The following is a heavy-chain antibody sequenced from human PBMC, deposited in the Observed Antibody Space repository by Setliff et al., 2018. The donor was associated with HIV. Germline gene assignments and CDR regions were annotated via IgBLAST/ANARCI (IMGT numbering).Heavy chain of an antibody. Sequence: SETLSLTCAVSGGSISSRNWWSWVRQPPGKGLEWIGEIYHSGSTNYNPSLKSRVTISVEASKNQISLKLTAVTAADSAVYYCAKGAGFYGDYTFDHWGQGRQVTVSS. CDR3: AKGAGFYGDYTFDH. CDR2: IYHSGST. D-gene: IGHD4-17*01. J-gene: IGHJ4*02. V-gene: IGHV4-4*02. CDR1: GGSISSRNW.